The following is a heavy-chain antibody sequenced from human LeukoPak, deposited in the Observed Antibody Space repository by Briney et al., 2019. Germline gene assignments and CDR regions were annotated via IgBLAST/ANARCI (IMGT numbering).Heavy chain of an antibody. CDR1: GGSISSYY. CDR2: IYTSGSTNY. Sequence: SETLSLTCTVSGGSISSYYWNWIRQPAGKGLEWIGRIYTSGSTNYNYNPSLKSPVTMQVDTSKNQFSLKLSSVTAADTAVYYCASGDANTAAAFDIWGQGTMVTVSS. V-gene: IGHV4-4*07. CDR3: ASGDANTAAAFDI. J-gene: IGHJ3*02. D-gene: IGHD4-17*01.